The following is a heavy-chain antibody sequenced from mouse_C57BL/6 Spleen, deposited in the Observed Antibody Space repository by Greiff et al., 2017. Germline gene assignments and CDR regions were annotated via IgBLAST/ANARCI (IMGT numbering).Heavy chain of an antibody. CDR3: ARQITTVVNYFDY. CDR2: ISSGGSYT. V-gene: IGHV5-6*01. Sequence: EVHLVESGGDLVKPGGSLKLSCAASGFTFSSYGMSWVRQTPDKRLEWVATISSGGSYTYYPDSVKGRFTISRDNAKNTLYLQMSSLKSEDTAMYYCARQITTVVNYFDYWGQGTTLTVSS. J-gene: IGHJ2*01. D-gene: IGHD1-1*01. CDR1: GFTFSSYG.